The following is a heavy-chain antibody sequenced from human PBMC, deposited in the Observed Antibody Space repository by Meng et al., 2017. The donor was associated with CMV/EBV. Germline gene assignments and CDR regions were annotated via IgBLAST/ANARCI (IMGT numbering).Heavy chain of an antibody. CDR3: AKGGSGSGSYLHYYYYGMDL. CDR1: GFTFDDYA. J-gene: IGHJ6*02. Sequence: GGSLRLSCAASGFTFDDYAMHWVRQAPGKGLEWVSGISWNSGSIGYADSVKGRFTISRDNAKNSLYLQMNSLRAEDTALYYCAKGGSGSGSYLHYYYYGMDLWGQGTTVTVSS. CDR2: ISWNSGSI. D-gene: IGHD3-10*01. V-gene: IGHV3-9*01.